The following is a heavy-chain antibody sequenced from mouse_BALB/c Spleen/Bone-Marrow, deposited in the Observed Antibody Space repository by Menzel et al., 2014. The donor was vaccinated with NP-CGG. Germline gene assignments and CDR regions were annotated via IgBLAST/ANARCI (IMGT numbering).Heavy chain of an antibody. CDR2: IYPGSGSI. V-gene: IGHV1-77*01. CDR3: ARSPNWDPYYAMDY. D-gene: IGHD4-1*01. CDR1: GYTFTDYI. J-gene: IGHJ4*01. Sequence: VQGVESGPELVKPGASVKMSCKASGYTFTDYIINWVKQRTGQGLEWIGEIYPGSGSIYYNEKFKGKATLTADKSSNTAYIQLSSLTSEDSAVYFCARSPNWDPYYAMDYWGEGTSVTVSS.